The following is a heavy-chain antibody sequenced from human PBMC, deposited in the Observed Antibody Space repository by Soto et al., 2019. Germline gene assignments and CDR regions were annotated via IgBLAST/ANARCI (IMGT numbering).Heavy chain of an antibody. J-gene: IGHJ4*02. CDR2: IGPASGDT. CDR3: GRGRSGQLVVFY. D-gene: IGHD3-10*01. V-gene: IGHV1-2*02. CDR1: GYTFTGHY. Sequence: GASVKVSCKASGYTFTGHYIHWVRQAPGQGPEWMGEIGPASGDTRYAQKFQGRVTMTRDTSITTVYMELNNLSPDDTAVYCCGRGRSGQLVVFYWGQGTPVTVSS.